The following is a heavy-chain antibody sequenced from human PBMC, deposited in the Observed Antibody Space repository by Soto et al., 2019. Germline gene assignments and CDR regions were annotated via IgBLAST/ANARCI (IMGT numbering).Heavy chain of an antibody. J-gene: IGHJ4*02. Sequence: SETLSLTCTVSGGSISSYYWSWIRQPPGKGLEWIGYIYYTGSTNYNPSLKSRVTISVDTSKNQFSLKLSSMTAADTAVYYCARAGYGSVSYFAFWGQGTPVTVSS. D-gene: IGHD3-10*01. CDR2: IYYTGST. V-gene: IGHV4-59*01. CDR1: GGSISSYY. CDR3: ARAGYGSVSYFAF.